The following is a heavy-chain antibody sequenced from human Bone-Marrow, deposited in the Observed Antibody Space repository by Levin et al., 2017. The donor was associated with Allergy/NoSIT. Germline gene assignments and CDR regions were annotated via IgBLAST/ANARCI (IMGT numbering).Heavy chain of an antibody. CDR3: ARDKQELLLGDASDL. Sequence: LSLTCAASGFTFSTYAMHWVRQVPGKGLEWVALIWYDGSAEYYADAVKGRFTISRDNSKNTLYLQMSSLRAEDTAVYFCARDKQELLLGDASDLWGQGAMVAVS. CDR1: GFTFSTYA. V-gene: IGHV3-33*01. CDR2: IWYDGSAE. D-gene: IGHD1-7*01. J-gene: IGHJ3*01.